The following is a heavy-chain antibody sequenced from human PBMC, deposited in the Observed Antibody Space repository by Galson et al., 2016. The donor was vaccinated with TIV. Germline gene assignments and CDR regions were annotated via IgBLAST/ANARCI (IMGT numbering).Heavy chain of an antibody. Sequence: SVKVSCKASGYTFTNYIMHWVRQAPGQRLEWMGWINAGNGNTKYSQKFQGRVTITRDTSAGTAYMELSSLRSEDTAGYYCARDPGYFVYWGQGTLVTVSS. V-gene: IGHV1-3*01. CDR1: GYTFTNYI. CDR2: INAGNGNT. J-gene: IGHJ4*02. CDR3: ARDPGYFVY. D-gene: IGHD1-1*01.